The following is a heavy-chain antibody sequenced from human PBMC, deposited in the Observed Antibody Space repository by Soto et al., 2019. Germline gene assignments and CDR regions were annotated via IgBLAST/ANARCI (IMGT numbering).Heavy chain of an antibody. J-gene: IGHJ6*02. CDR3: ARETNFWSGYYYYYYGMDV. D-gene: IGHD3-3*01. V-gene: IGHV1-18*01. CDR1: GYTFTSYG. Sequence: QVQLVQSGAEVKKPGASVKVSCKASGYTFTSYGISWVRQAPGQGLEWMGWISAYNGNTNHAQKLQGRVTMTTDTSTSTAYMELRSLRSDDTAVYYCARETNFWSGYYYYYYGMDVWGQGTTVTVSS. CDR2: ISAYNGNT.